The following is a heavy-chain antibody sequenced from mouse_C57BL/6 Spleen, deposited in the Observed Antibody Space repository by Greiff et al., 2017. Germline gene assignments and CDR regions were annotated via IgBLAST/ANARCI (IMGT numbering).Heavy chain of an antibody. CDR1: GYTFTEYT. CDR3: ARHGSTMVTTGYWYFDV. CDR2: FYPGSGSI. J-gene: IGHJ1*03. V-gene: IGHV1-62-2*01. D-gene: IGHD2-2*01. Sequence: QVQLKESGAELVKPGASAKLSCKASGYTFTEYTIHWVKQRSGQGLEWIGWFYPGSGSIKYNEKFKDKATLTADKSSSTVYMELSRLTSEDSAVYFCARHGSTMVTTGYWYFDVGGTGTTVTVSS.